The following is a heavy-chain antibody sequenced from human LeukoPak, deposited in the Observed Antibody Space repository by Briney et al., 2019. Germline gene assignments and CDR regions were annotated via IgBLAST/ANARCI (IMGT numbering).Heavy chain of an antibody. D-gene: IGHD1-26*01. J-gene: IGHJ4*02. Sequence: AGGSLRLSCAASGFTFSSYSINWVRQAPGKGLEWVSCVSSTSSFIYYADSVKGRFTVSRDNSKTTLYLQMNSLRADDTAVYYCAKGGPTGSNYFDFWGQGTLVTVSS. V-gene: IGHV3-21*04. CDR1: GFTFSSYS. CDR3: AKGGPTGSNYFDF. CDR2: VSSTSSFI.